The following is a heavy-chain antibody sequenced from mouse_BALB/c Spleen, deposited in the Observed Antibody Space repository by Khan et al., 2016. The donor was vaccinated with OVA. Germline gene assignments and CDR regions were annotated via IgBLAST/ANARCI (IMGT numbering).Heavy chain of an antibody. Sequence: EVKLMESGGGLVKPGGSLKLSCAASGFAFISYDMSWVRQTPERRLEWVATISSGGSYSYYPDSVKGRFTISRDIARKTLYLQMSSLRSEDTAFYYCARPSYYGNPWFTYWGQGTLVTVSA. CDR3: ARPSYYGNPWFTY. CDR1: GFAFISYD. V-gene: IGHV5-9*02. CDR2: ISSGGSYS. D-gene: IGHD2-10*01. J-gene: IGHJ3*01.